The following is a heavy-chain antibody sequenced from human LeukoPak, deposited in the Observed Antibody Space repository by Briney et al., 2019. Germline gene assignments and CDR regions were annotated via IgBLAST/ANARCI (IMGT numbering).Heavy chain of an antibody. D-gene: IGHD3-22*01. CDR3: AKNRAADKYYYDSSGYYPILDY. CDR2: ISSSGGST. CDR1: GFIFRSYA. Sequence: GGSLRLSCAASGFIFRSYAMSWVRQAPGKGLEWVSGISSSGGSTYYADSVKGRFTISRDNSKNTLYLQMNSLRAEDTAVYYCAKNRAADKYYYDSSGYYPILDYWGQGTLVTVSS. V-gene: IGHV3-23*01. J-gene: IGHJ4*02.